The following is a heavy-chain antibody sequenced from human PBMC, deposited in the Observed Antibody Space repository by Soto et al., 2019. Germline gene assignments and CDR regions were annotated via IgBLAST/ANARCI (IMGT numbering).Heavy chain of an antibody. CDR1: GGTFSSYA. D-gene: IGHD2-2*01. CDR2: IIPIFGTA. V-gene: IGHV1-69*01. CDR3: ARAWDCSSTSCYPYYGMDV. Sequence: QVQLVQSGAEVKKPGSSVKVSCRASGGTFSSYAISWVRQAPGQGLEWMGGIIPIFGTANYAQKFQRRVTITADESTSTAYMELSSLRSEDTAVYYCARAWDCSSTSCYPYYGMDVWGQGTTVTVSS. J-gene: IGHJ6*02.